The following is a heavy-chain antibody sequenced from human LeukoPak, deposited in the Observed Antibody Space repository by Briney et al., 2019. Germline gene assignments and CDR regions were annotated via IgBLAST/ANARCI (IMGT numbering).Heavy chain of an antibody. Sequence: GGSLRLSCAASGFTFSSYSMNWVRQAPGKGLEWVSSISSSSSYIYYADSVKGRFTTSRDNAKNSLYLQMNSLRAEDTAVYYCARDRSRYGDYGFDYWGQGTLVTVSS. J-gene: IGHJ4*02. CDR1: GFTFSSYS. V-gene: IGHV3-21*01. D-gene: IGHD4-17*01. CDR2: ISSSSSYI. CDR3: ARDRSRYGDYGFDY.